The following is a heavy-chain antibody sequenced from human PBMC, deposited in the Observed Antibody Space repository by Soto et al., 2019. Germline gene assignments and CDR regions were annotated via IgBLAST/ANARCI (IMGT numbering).Heavy chain of an antibody. V-gene: IGHV3-23*01. CDR3: AKDFSPNYDFWGVYETDK. CDR1: GFTFSSYA. CDR2: ISGSGGST. Sequence: GGSLRLSCAASGFTFSSYARSWVRQAPGKGLEWVSAISGSGGSTYYADSVKGRFTISRDNSKNTLYLQMNSLRAEDTAVYYCAKDFSPNYDFWGVYETDKGGQETLVTVSS. D-gene: IGHD3-3*01. J-gene: IGHJ4*02.